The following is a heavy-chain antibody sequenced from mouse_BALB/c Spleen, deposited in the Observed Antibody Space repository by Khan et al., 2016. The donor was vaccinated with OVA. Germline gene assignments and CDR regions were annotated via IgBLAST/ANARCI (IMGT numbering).Heavy chain of an antibody. Sequence: EVKLLESGGGLVQPGGSLKLSCAASGFAFSRYWMSWVRQAPGKGLEWIGEINPDSSTINYTPSLKDKFIISRDNAKNTLYLQRSKVRSEDTALYYCARQGPYYGRSWFAYWGQGTLVTVSA. CDR2: INPDSSTI. CDR1: GFAFSRYW. CDR3: ARQGPYYGRSWFAY. J-gene: IGHJ3*01. D-gene: IGHD1-1*01. V-gene: IGHV4-1*02.